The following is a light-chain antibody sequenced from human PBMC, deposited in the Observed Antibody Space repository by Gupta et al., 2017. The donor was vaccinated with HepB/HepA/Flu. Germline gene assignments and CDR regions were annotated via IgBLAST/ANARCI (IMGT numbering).Light chain of an antibody. J-gene: IGLJ1*01. Sequence: SYVLTQPPSVSVAPGHPVTITCGENKIGSKSVHWYQQKPGQAPVLVVYDDRDRPLGIPERFSGSNSGNTATLTISRVEAGEEADYYCQVGDGDSDHYVFGAGTKVTVL. V-gene: IGLV3-21*02. CDR2: DDR. CDR1: KIGSKS. CDR3: QVGDGDSDHYV.